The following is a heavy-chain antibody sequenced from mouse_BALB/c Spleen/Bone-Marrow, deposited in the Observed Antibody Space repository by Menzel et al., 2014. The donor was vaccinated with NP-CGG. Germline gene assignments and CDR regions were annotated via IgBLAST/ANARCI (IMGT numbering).Heavy chain of an antibody. Sequence: EVKLVESGGGLVQPGGSRKLSCAASGFTFSSFGMHWVRQAPEKGLEWVAYISSGSSNIYYADTVKGRFTISRDNPKNTLFLQMTSLRSEDTAMYCCARLGGNYRLYALDYWGQGTSVTVSS. V-gene: IGHV5-17*02. CDR3: ARLGGNYRLYALDY. CDR1: GFTFSSFG. D-gene: IGHD2-1*01. J-gene: IGHJ4*01. CDR2: ISSGSSNI.